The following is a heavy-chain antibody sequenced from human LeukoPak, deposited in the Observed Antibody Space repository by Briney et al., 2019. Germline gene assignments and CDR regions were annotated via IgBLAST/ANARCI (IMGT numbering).Heavy chain of an antibody. CDR3: ARDARYCTGGSCYWDDAFDI. J-gene: IGHJ3*02. D-gene: IGHD2-15*01. Sequence: SETLSLTCTVSGGSVSSGSYYWSWIRQPPGKGLEWIGYIYYSGSTNYNPSLKSRVTISVDTSKNQFSLKLSSVTAADTAVYYCARDARYCTGGSCYWDDAFDIWGQGTMVTVSS. CDR2: IYYSGST. CDR1: GGSVSSGSYY. V-gene: IGHV4-61*01.